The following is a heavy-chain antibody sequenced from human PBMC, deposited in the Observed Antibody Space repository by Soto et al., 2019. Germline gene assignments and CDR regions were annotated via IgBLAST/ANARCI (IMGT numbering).Heavy chain of an antibody. CDR3: ARLYGLDAFDF. J-gene: IGHJ3*01. V-gene: IGHV4-59*08. CDR2: IYYRGST. CDR1: GGSLSSYY. Sequence: PSETLSLTCTVSGGSLSSYYWSWIRQPPGKGLEWIGYIYYRGSTNYNPSLKSRVTISVDTSKNQFSLKLSSVTAADTAVYYCARLYGLDAFDFWGQGTMVTVSS. D-gene: IGHD3-16*02.